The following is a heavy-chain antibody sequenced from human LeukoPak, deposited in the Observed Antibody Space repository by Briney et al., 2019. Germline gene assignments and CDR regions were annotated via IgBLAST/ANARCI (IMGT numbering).Heavy chain of an antibody. CDR2: ISGSGGST. D-gene: IGHD3-3*01. CDR1: GFTFSSYA. J-gene: IGHJ6*02. CDR3: AKAMGDYDFWSDYYYYYGMDV. V-gene: IGHV3-23*01. Sequence: GGSLRLSCAASGFTFSSYAMSWVRQAPGKGLEWVSAISGSGGSTYYADSVKGRFTISRDNSKNTLYLQMNSLRAEDTAVYYCAKAMGDYDFWSDYYYYYGMDVWGQGTTVTVSS.